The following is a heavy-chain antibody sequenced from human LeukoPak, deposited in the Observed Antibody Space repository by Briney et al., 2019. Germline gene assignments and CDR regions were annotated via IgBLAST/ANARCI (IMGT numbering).Heavy chain of an antibody. V-gene: IGHV3-30*04. CDR3: AKEKSCKIISCYNSFDA. D-gene: IGHD3-10*01. CDR1: GFTFNDYT. CDR2: ISYDGSNK. J-gene: IGHJ3*01. Sequence: PGGSLRLSCVASGFTFNDYTMHWVRQAPGKGLEWVAVISYDGSNKYDADSVKGRFTISRDNSKNTLYLQMNSVRAEDTATYYCAKEKSCKIISCYNSFDAWGQGTMVTVSS.